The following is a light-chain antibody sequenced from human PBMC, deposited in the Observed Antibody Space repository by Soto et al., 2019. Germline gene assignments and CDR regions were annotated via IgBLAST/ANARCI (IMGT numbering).Light chain of an antibody. CDR2: AAS. CDR1: QGISSY. V-gene: IGKV1-8*01. Sequence: AIRMTQSPSSFSASTGDRVTITCRAGQGISSYLAWYQQKPGKAPKLLIYAASTLQSGVPSRFSGSGSGTDFTLTISCLQSEDFATYYCQQYYSYLVTFGQGTKLEIK. CDR3: QQYYSYLVT. J-gene: IGKJ2*01.